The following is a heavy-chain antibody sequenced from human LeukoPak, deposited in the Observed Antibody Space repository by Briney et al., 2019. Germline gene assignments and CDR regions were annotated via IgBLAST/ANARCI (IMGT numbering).Heavy chain of an antibody. V-gene: IGHV4-59*08. D-gene: IGHD3-9*01. CDR2: FHYSGST. CDR1: GGSISSYY. J-gene: IGHJ6*02. Sequence: PSETLSLTCTVSGGSISSYYWSWIRQPPGKGLEWIGYFHYSGSTNYNPSLKSRVTISVDTSKNQFSLKLSSVTAADTAVYYCARGSGYYDILTGPDDYYGMDVWGQGTTVTVSS. CDR3: ARGSGYYDILTGPDDYYGMDV.